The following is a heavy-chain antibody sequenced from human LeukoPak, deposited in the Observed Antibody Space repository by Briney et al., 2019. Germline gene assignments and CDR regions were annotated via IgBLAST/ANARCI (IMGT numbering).Heavy chain of an antibody. CDR3: ARDLWFGEDYYMDV. Sequence: GASVKVSCKASGYTFTSYDINWVRQATGQGLEWMGWMNPNSGNTGYAQKFQGRVTITRNTSISTAYMELSSLRSEDTAVYYCARDLWFGEDYYMDVWGKGTTVTVSS. CDR1: GYTFTSYD. CDR2: MNPNSGNT. V-gene: IGHV1-8*03. J-gene: IGHJ6*03. D-gene: IGHD3-10*01.